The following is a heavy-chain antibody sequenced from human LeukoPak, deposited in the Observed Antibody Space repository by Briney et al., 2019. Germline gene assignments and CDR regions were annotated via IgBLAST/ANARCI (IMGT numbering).Heavy chain of an antibody. Sequence: PSETLSLTCTVSGGSISSGDYYWSWIRQPPGKGLEWIGYIYYSGSTYYNPSLKSRVTISVDTSKNQFSLKLSSVTAADTAVYYCARVVRGVIGGYIDCWGQGTLVTVSS. D-gene: IGHD3-10*01. CDR2: IYYSGST. CDR1: GGSISSGDYY. J-gene: IGHJ4*02. CDR3: ARVVRGVIGGYIDC. V-gene: IGHV4-30-4*01.